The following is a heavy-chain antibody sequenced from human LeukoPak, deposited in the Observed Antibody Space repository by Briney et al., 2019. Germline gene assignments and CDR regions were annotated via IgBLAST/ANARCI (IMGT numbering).Heavy chain of an antibody. CDR3: ASSGSGSYLDY. CDR1: GYSFTSYW. CDR2: IYPGDSDT. V-gene: IGHV5-51*01. J-gene: IGHJ4*02. D-gene: IGHD3-10*01. Sequence: GEPLKISSNGSGYSFTSYWIGLRRQMRGKVLEWMGIIYPGDSDTRYSPSFQGKVTISADKSISTAYLQWSSLKASDTAMYYCASSGSGSYLDYWGQGTLVTVSS.